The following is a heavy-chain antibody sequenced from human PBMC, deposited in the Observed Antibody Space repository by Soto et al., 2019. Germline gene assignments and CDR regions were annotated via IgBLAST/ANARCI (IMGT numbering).Heavy chain of an antibody. CDR1: GFTFSGYS. CDR2: ISSSSSTI. Sequence: GGSLRLSCAASGFTFSGYSVNWVRQAPGKGLEWVSYISSSSSTIYYADSVKGRFTISRDNAKNSLYLQMNSLRAEDTAVYYCARGAYLNWFDPWGQGTLVTVSS. V-gene: IGHV3-48*01. J-gene: IGHJ5*02. CDR3: ARGAYLNWFDP.